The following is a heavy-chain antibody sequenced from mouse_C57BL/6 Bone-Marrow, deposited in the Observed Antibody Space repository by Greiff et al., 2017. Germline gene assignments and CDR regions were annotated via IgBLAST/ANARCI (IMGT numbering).Heavy chain of an antibody. CDR3: ARWELEDY. D-gene: IGHD4-1*01. CDR2: IHPNSGST. V-gene: IGHV1-64*01. CDR1: GYTFTSYW. J-gene: IGHJ2*01. Sequence: QVQLQQSGAELVKPGASVKLSCKASGYTFTSYWMHWVKQRPGQGLEWIGMIHPNSGSTNYNAKFKSKATLTVDKSSSTAYMQLSSLTSEDSAVYYCARWELEDYWGQGTTLTVSS.